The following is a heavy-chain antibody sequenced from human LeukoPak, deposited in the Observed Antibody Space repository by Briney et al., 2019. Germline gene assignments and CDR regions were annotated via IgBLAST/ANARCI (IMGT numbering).Heavy chain of an antibody. Sequence: PGGSLRLSCAASGFIVSSNYMSWVRQAPGKGLEWISVIYSGGSTYYADSVKGRFTISRDNSKNTLYLQMNSLRAEDTAVYYCARGRQYYFDYWGQGTLVTVSS. CDR1: GFIVSSNY. CDR3: ARGRQYYFDY. V-gene: IGHV3-53*01. J-gene: IGHJ4*02. CDR2: IYSGGST.